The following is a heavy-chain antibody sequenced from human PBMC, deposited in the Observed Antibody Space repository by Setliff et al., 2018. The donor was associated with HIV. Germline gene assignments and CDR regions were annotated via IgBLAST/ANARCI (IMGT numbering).Heavy chain of an antibody. V-gene: IGHV1-69*10. CDR2: IIPILDIT. Sequence: SVKVSCKASGGTSNTYAINWVRQAPGQGLEWVGQIIPILDITTYAQKFQGRVTNTADESTSTMYMELSSLRSDDTAVYYCAGPRGDEAFDVWGQGTLVTVSS. D-gene: IGHD3-10*01. CDR1: GGTSNTYA. CDR3: AGPRGDEAFDV. J-gene: IGHJ3*01.